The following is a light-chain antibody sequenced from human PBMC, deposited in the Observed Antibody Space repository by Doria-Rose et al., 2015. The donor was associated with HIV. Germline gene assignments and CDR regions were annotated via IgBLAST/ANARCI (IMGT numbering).Light chain of an antibody. CDR1: QSVSANY. J-gene: IGKJ1*01. CDR2: GAS. V-gene: IGKV3-20*01. Sequence: DIVLTQSPGTLSLSPGERATLSCRASQSVSANYLVWYQQRPGQSPSLLIYGASSRATDIPDRFSSSGSGTDFTLAISRLEPEDFAVYYCHQYASSRTCGQGTKVEIK. CDR3: HQYASSRT.